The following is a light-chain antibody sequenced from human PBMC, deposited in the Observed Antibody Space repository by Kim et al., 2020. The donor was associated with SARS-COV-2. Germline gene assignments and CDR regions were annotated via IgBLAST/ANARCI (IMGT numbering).Light chain of an antibody. J-gene: IGKJ1*01. V-gene: IGKV3-20*01. CDR1: QSVRSSY. CDR3: QQYGNSPST. Sequence: SPGERATLSCRASQSVRSSYLAWYQQKPGQAPRLLIYGPSSRATGIPDRFSGSGSGTDFTLTISRLEPEDFAVFYCQQYGNSPSTFGQGTKVEIK. CDR2: GPS.